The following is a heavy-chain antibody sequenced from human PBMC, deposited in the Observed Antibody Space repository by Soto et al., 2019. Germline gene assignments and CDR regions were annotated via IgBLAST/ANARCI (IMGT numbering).Heavy chain of an antibody. CDR3: AKDAIVVVPPAKRSYGMDV. D-gene: IGHD2-2*01. CDR2: ISHDGRDK. V-gene: IGHV3-30*18. Sequence: PGGSLRLSCADSGITFSSLGMHWVRQAPGKGLEWVALISHDGRDKYYADSVKGRFTVSRDNSKKTMSLQMNSLRGEDTAIYYCAKDAIVVVPPAKRSYGMDVWGQGTTVTVSS. CDR1: GITFSSLG. J-gene: IGHJ6*02.